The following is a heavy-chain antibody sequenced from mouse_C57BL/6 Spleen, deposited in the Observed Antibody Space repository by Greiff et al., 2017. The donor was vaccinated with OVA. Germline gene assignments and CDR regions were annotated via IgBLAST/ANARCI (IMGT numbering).Heavy chain of an antibody. CDR1: GFTFSNYW. D-gene: IGHD1-1*01. CDR2: IRLKSDNYAT. CDR3: TVITTVVARYFDV. J-gene: IGHJ1*03. Sequence: EVMLVESGGGLVQPGGSMKLSCVASGFTFSNYWMNWVRQSPEKGLEWVAQIRLKSDNYATHYAESVKGRFTISRDDSKSSVYLQMNNLRAEDTGIYYCTVITTVVARYFDVWGTGTTVTVSS. V-gene: IGHV6-3*01.